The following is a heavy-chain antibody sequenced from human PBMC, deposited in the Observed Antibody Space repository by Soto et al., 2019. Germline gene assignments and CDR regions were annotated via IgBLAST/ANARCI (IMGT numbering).Heavy chain of an antibody. CDR1: GGSISSSSYY. CDR3: ARHFKHLPVATRFLFDP. J-gene: IGHJ5*02. D-gene: IGHD5-12*01. Sequence: QLQLQESGPGLVKPSETLSLTCTVSGGSISSSSYYWGWIRQPPGKGLEWIGSIYYSGSTYYNPALKGRVTISVDTSKNQFSLKLSSVTAADTAVYYCARHFKHLPVATRFLFDPWGQGTLVTVSS. CDR2: IYYSGST. V-gene: IGHV4-39*01.